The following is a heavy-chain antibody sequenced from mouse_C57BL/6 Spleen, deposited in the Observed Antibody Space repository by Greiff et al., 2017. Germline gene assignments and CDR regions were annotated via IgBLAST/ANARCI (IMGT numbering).Heavy chain of an antibody. CDR2: ISSGSSTI. J-gene: IGHJ2*01. CDR3: ARDYVSSSYYFDY. D-gene: IGHD1-1*01. V-gene: IGHV5-17*01. CDR1: GFTFSDYG. Sequence: EVKLVESGGGLVKPGGSLKLSCAASGFTFSDYGMHWVRQAPEKGLEWVAYISSGSSTIYYADTVKGRFTISRDNAKNTLFLQMTSLRSEDTAMYYCARDYVSSSYYFDYWGQGTTLTVSS.